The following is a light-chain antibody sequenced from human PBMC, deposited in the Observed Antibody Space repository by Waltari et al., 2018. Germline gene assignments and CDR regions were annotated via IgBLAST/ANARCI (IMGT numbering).Light chain of an antibody. J-gene: IGKJ3*01. V-gene: IGKV1-39*01. CDR1: QSISSY. CDR2: AAS. Sequence: MTQYPASLSASVGDRVTITCRASQSISSYLNWYQQKPGKAPKLLIYAASSLQSGVPSRFSGSESGTDFTLTISSLQPEDFATYYCQQSYSLFTFGPGTKVDIK. CDR3: QQSYSLFT.